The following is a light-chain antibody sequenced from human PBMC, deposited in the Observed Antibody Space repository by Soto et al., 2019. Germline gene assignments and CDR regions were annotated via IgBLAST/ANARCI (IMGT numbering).Light chain of an antibody. CDR3: QQRNVWPTIT. Sequence: VLTQSPATLSLSPGERATLSCGASQSIHTSLAWYQQKPGQPPRLVVYDSTLRANGVPDRFGGSRSGTEFTLTINNLEPEDFAVYYCQQRNVWPTITFGHGTRLEIK. V-gene: IGKV3-11*01. J-gene: IGKJ5*01. CDR1: QSIHTS. CDR2: DST.